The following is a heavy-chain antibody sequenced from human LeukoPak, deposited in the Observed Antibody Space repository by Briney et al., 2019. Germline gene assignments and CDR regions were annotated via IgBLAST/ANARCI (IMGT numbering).Heavy chain of an antibody. CDR3: ARFGTGVDY. D-gene: IGHD3/OR15-3a*01. Sequence: GGSLRLSCAASGFTFSSYAMSWVRQAPGKGLEYVLAISSNGDITYYANSVKGRFTISRDNSKNTLYLQMGSLRAEDMAVYYCARFGTGVDYWGQGALVTVSS. CDR2: ISSNGDIT. CDR1: GFTFSSYA. J-gene: IGHJ4*02. V-gene: IGHV3-64*01.